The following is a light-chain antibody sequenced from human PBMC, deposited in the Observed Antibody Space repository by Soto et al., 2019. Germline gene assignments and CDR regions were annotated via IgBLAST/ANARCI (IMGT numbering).Light chain of an antibody. V-gene: IGKV4-1*01. J-gene: IGKJ1*01. CDR2: WAS. CDR1: QSLLYSSNNKNY. Sequence: DILLTHSPDSLAVSLGERATIHCKSSQSLLYSSNNKNYLTWYQQKSGQPPKLLIYWASTRESGVPDRFSGSGSGTDFTLTISSLQAEDVAVYYCQQYYSTPPTFGQGTKVDIK. CDR3: QQYYSTPPT.